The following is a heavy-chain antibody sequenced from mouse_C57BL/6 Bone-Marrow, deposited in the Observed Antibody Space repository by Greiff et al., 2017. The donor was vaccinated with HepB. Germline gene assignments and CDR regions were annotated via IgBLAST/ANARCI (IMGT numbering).Heavy chain of an antibody. CDR2: IYPGSGST. Sequence: QVQLKQPGAELVKPGASVKMSCKASGYTFTSYWMTWVKQRPGQGLEWIGDIYPGSGSTNYNEKFKSKATLTVDTSSSTAYMQLSSLTSEDSAVYYCAREELCSWFAYWGQGTLVTVSA. CDR1: GYTFTSYW. V-gene: IGHV1-55*01. J-gene: IGHJ3*01. CDR3: AREELCSWFAY.